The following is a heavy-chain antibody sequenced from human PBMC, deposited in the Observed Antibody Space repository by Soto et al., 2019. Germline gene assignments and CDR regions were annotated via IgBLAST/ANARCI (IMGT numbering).Heavy chain of an antibody. CDR3: ARAPPLLDAFDI. CDR2: ISAHNGNT. Sequence: ASVKVSCKASGYTFTSYGISWVRQAPGQGLEWMGWISAHNGNTNYAQKLQGRVTMTTDTSTSTAYMELRSLRSDDTAVYYCARAPPLLDAFDIWGQGTMVTVSS. CDR1: GYTFTSYG. V-gene: IGHV1-18*01. D-gene: IGHD2-15*01. J-gene: IGHJ3*02.